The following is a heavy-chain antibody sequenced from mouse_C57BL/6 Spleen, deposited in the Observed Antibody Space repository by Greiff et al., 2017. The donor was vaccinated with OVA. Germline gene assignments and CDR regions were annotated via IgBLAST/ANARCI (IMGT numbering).Heavy chain of an antibody. V-gene: IGHV1-53*01. CDR3: ARMGDGYDPFAY. D-gene: IGHD2-2*01. Sequence: QVQLQQPGTELVKPGASVKLSCKASGYTFTSYWMHWVKQRPGQGLEWIGNINPSYGGTNYNEKFKSKATLTVDKSSSTAYMQLRSLTSEDSAVYYCARMGDGYDPFAYWGQGTLVTVSA. CDR1: GYTFTSYW. J-gene: IGHJ3*01. CDR2: INPSYGGT.